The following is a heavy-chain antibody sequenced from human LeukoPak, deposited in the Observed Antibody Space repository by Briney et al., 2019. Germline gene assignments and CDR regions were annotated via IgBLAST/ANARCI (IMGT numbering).Heavy chain of an antibody. CDR1: GGSISSYY. J-gene: IGHJ4*02. Sequence: SETLSLTCTVSGGSISSYYWSWIRQPAGKGLEWIGRIYTSGSTNYNPSLKSRVTMSVDTSKNQFSLKLSSVTAADTAVYYCARRPRNSGSDDGPSGLDYWGQGTLVTVSS. CDR2: IYTSGST. V-gene: IGHV4-4*07. CDR3: ARRPRNSGSDDGPSGLDY. D-gene: IGHD1-26*01.